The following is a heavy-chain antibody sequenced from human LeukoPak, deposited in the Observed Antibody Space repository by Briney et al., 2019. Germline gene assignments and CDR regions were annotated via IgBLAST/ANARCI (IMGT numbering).Heavy chain of an antibody. Sequence: SETLSLTCTVSGGSISSSSYYWGWIRQPPGKGLEWIGSIYYSGVTYYNPSLKSRVTISVDTSKNQFSLKLSSVTAADTAVYYCARDRGSGVPGWFDPWGQGTLVTVSS. CDR1: GGSISSSSYY. CDR2: IYYSGVT. CDR3: ARDRGSGVPGWFDP. D-gene: IGHD7-27*01. V-gene: IGHV4-39*07. J-gene: IGHJ5*02.